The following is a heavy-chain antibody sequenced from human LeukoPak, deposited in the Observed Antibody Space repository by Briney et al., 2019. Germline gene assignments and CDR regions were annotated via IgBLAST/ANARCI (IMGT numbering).Heavy chain of an antibody. V-gene: IGHV3-23*01. J-gene: IGHJ4*02. D-gene: IGHD4-17*01. CDR3: AKDPGDYPNSSKDPGDY. Sequence: PGRSLRLSCAASGFMFSDYGMHWVRQAPGKGLEWVSAISGSGGSTYYADSVKGRFTISRDNSKNTLYLQMNSLRAEDTAVYYCAKDPGDYPNSSKDPGDYWGQGTLVTVSS. CDR2: ISGSGGST. CDR1: GFMFSDYG.